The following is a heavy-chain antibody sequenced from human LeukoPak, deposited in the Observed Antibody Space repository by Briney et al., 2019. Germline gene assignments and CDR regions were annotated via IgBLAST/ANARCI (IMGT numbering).Heavy chain of an antibody. D-gene: IGHD3-10*01. CDR1: GYTFTGYY. V-gene: IGHV1-2*06. CDR2: INPNSGGT. CDR3: ARGYTKSPSAWPNMVRGVILDY. Sequence: GASVKVSCKASGYTFTGYYMHWVRQAPGQGLEWMGRINPNSGGTNYAQKFQGRVTMTRDTSISTAYMELSRLRSDDTAVYYCARGYTKSPSAWPNMVRGVILDYWGQGTLVTVSS. J-gene: IGHJ4*02.